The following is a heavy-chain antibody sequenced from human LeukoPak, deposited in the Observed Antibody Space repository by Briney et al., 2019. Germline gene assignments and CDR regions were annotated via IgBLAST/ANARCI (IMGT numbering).Heavy chain of an antibody. J-gene: IGHJ3*02. Sequence: ASVKVSCKASDYTFTSYGISWVRQAPGQGLEWMGWIRAYNGNTNYAQKLQGRVTLTTDTSTSTASMELTSLRSDDTAVYYCVRDGRTSMIVLRTHAFDIWGQGTMVTVSS. CDR3: VRDGRTSMIVLRTHAFDI. CDR2: IRAYNGNT. D-gene: IGHD3-22*01. CDR1: DYTFTSYG. V-gene: IGHV1-18*01.